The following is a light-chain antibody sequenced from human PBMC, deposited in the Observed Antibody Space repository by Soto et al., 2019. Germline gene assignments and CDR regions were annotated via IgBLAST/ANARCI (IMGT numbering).Light chain of an antibody. CDR3: QQYGSLMYT. J-gene: IGKJ2*01. CDR1: QSVSSSY. Sequence: EIVLTQSPGTLSLSPGERATLSCRASQSVSSSYLAWYQQKPGQAPRLLIYGASSRATGIPDRFSGSGSGTDFTLTISRLEPEDFAVYYCQQYGSLMYTFGQGTKLDIK. V-gene: IGKV3-20*01. CDR2: GAS.